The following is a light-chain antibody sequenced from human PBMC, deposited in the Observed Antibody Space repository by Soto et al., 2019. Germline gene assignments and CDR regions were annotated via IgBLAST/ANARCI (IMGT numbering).Light chain of an antibody. V-gene: IGKV3-15*01. J-gene: IGKJ1*01. CDR3: QQYNDWPRT. CDR1: ESVRSN. CDR2: GAS. Sequence: EIVMTQSPATLSVSPGERATLSCRASESVRSNLAWFQQKLGQAPRLLIYGASTRATGIPARFSGSGSGTEFTLTISGLQSEDFAVYYCQQYNDWPRTFGRGAKVEIK.